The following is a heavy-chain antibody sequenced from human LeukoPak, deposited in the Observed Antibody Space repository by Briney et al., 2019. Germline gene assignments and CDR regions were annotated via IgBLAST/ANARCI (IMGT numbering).Heavy chain of an antibody. CDR3: ARAGYCSSTSCTYYYYYMDV. CDR1: GFTFSSYS. CDR2: ISSGSSYI. J-gene: IGHJ6*03. Sequence: GGSLRLSCAASGFTFSSYSMNWVRQAPGKGLEWVSSISSGSSYIYYADSVKGRFTISRDNAKNSLYLQMNSLRAEDTAVYYCARAGYCSSTSCTYYYYYMDVWGKGTTVAVSS. D-gene: IGHD2-2*01. V-gene: IGHV3-21*01.